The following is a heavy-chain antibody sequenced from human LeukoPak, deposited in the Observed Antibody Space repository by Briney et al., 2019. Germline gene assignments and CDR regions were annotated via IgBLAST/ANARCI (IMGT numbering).Heavy chain of an antibody. CDR3: AKDAHGYSYGPYYFDY. CDR2: IGWNSGSI. J-gene: IGHJ4*02. V-gene: IGHV3-9*01. Sequence: PGGSLRLSCAASGFTFDDYAMHWVRQAPGKGLEWVSGIGWNSGSIGYADSVKGRFTISRDNAKNSLYLQMNSLRAEDTALYYCAKDAHGYSYGPYYFDYWGQGTLVTVSS. D-gene: IGHD5-18*01. CDR1: GFTFDDYA.